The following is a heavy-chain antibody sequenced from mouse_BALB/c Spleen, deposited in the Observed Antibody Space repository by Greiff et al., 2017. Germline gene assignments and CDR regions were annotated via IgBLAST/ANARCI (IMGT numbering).Heavy chain of an antibody. J-gene: IGHJ2*01. CDR2: ICYDSSY. Sequence: EVQPPESGPGLVKPSQSLSLIRPVTGHPITSGYYWHWIRQFPGNKLEWLGYICYDSSYNYNPSLKNRISVTRDTTKNQFFLKLNSVTTEDTATYYCARARDYWGQGTTLTVSA. V-gene: IGHV3-6*02. CDR3: ARARDY. CDR1: GHPITSGYY.